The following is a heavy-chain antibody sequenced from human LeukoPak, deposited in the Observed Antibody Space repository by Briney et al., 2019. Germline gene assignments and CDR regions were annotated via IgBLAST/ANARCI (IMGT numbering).Heavy chain of an antibody. Sequence: ASLKVSCKTSGYTFTNYYIHWVRQAPGQGLEWMGWVDPNNGATNYSRKLQGRVTITRGTPVSTVYMELSRLTSDDTAVYYCTRALRHTSSSGWFDPWGQGSLVTVSS. CDR2: VDPNNGAT. J-gene: IGHJ5*02. D-gene: IGHD6-6*01. CDR3: TRALRHTSSSGWFDP. CDR1: GYTFTNYY. V-gene: IGHV1-2*02.